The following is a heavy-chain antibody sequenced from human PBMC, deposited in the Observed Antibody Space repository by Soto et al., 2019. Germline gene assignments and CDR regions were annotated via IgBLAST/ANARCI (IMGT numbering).Heavy chain of an antibody. J-gene: IGHJ3*02. D-gene: IGHD3-22*01. CDR1: GFTFHDYA. CDR3: AKEIVDAVVKGAFDI. CDR2: ISWNSGMI. Sequence: EVQLVESGGGLVQPGRSLRLSCAASGFTFHDYAMHWVRQAPGKGLEWVSGISWNSGMIGYADSVKGRFTISRDNAKNSLYLQMNSLRAEDTAVYHCAKEIVDAVVKGAFDIWGQGTMVTVSS. V-gene: IGHV3-9*01.